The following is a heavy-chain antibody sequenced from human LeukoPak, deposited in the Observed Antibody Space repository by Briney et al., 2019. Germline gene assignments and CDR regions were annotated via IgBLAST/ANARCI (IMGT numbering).Heavy chain of an antibody. J-gene: IGHJ4*02. CDR1: GFAFSSYW. V-gene: IGHV3-74*01. CDR3: VSGDYGNY. CDR2: VNSDGSST. D-gene: IGHD4-17*01. Sequence: GGSLRLSCAASGFAFSSYWLHWVRQAPGNGLVWVSRVNSDGSSTNYADSVEGRFTVSRDNAENTLFLQMNSLRVEDTALYYCVSGDYGNYWGQGTLVTVSS.